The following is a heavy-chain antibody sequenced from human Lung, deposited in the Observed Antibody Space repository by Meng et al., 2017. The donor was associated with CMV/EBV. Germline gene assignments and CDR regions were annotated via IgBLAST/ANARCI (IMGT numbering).Heavy chain of an antibody. Sequence: SETXSLTCAVYGGSFSGYYWSWSRQPQGKGLEWNGEINHSGSTNYNPSLKSRVTISVDTSQNQFSLKLSLVTAADAAVYYCARYTIIYYYYGMDVLGQGATVTVSS. CDR2: INHSGST. CDR3: ARYTIIYYYYGMDV. V-gene: IGHV4-34*01. J-gene: IGHJ6*02. D-gene: IGHD5-12*01. CDR1: GGSFSGYY.